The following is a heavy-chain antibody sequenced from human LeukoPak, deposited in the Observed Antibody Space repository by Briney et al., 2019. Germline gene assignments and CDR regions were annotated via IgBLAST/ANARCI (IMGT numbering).Heavy chain of an antibody. CDR3: ARDYYFWSGFNWFDP. J-gene: IGHJ5*02. Sequence: SETLSLTCTVSAGSISSGDYYWSWLRQPPGTGLEWIGYIYYSGSTYYNPSLKSRVTISVDTSKNQFSLKLSSVTAADTAVYYCARDYYFWSGFNWFDPWGQGTLVTVSS. CDR2: IYYSGST. D-gene: IGHD3-3*01. V-gene: IGHV4-30-4*08. CDR1: AGSISSGDYY.